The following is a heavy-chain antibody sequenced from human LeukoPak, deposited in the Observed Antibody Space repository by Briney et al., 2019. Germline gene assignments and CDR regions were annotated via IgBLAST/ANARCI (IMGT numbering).Heavy chain of an antibody. CDR1: GVTFSNAW. Sequence: GGALRLSCAASGVTFSNAWMSWVRQAPGEGLGWVGRIKSKTDGGTTDYAAPVKGRFTISRDHSKNTLYLQMNRRKTKEPAVYYRTTSLLNVLHFGYWQRGHLVPVS. V-gene: IGHV3-15*01. J-gene: IGHJ4*02. D-gene: IGHD1-1*01. CDR3: TTSLLNVLHFGY. CDR2: IKSKTDGGTT.